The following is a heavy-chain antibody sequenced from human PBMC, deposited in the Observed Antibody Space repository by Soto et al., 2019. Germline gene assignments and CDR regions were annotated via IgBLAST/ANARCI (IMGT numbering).Heavy chain of an antibody. CDR2: ISDSGGRP. CDR3: AKDRGIAAALDY. Sequence: GGSLRLSCAVSGFTFSSYAMSWVRQAPGKGLEWVSAISDSGGRPYYLDSVKGRFTISRDNSKKTLYLQMNSLRVEDTAIYYCAKDRGIAAALDYWGQGTQVTVSS. CDR1: GFTFSSYA. V-gene: IGHV3-23*01. D-gene: IGHD6-13*01. J-gene: IGHJ4*02.